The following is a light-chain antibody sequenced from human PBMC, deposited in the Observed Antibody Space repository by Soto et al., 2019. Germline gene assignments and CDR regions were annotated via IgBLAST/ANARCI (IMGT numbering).Light chain of an antibody. V-gene: IGKV3-11*01. Sequence: EIVLTQSPATLSLSPGERATLSCRASQSVSSYLAWYQQKPSQAPRLLIYDASNRATGIPARFSGSGSGTDFTLTISSLEPEDFAVYYCQQRSNWPPGGTFGQGTKVEIK. CDR3: QQRSNWPPGGT. J-gene: IGKJ1*01. CDR2: DAS. CDR1: QSVSSY.